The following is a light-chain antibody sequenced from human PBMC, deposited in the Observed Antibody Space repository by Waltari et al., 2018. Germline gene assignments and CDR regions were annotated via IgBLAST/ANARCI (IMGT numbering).Light chain of an antibody. Sequence: QSALTQPRSVSGSPGQSVAISCTGTSSDVGGYDYVSWFRQHPGKAPKLMIYDVSKRPSGVPDRFSVSKSGNTASLTISGLQAEDEADYYCCSYAGSCYVFGTGTKITVL. J-gene: IGLJ1*01. CDR3: CSYAGSCYV. CDR2: DVS. V-gene: IGLV2-11*01. CDR1: SSDVGGYDY.